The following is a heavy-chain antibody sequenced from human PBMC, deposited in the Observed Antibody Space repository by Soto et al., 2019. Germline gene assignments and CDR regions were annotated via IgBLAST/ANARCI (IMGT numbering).Heavy chain of an antibody. D-gene: IGHD2-2*01. CDR3: ARAEDIVLVPAVYYGMDV. CDR2: ISYDGSNK. CDR1: GFTFSSYA. Sequence: QVQLVESGGGVVQPGRSLRLSCAASGFTFSSYAMHWVRQAPGKGLEWVAVISYDGSNKYYADSVKGRFTISRDNSKNTLYLQMNSLRAEDPAVYYCARAEDIVLVPAVYYGMDVWGQGTTVTVSS. J-gene: IGHJ6*02. V-gene: IGHV3-30-3*01.